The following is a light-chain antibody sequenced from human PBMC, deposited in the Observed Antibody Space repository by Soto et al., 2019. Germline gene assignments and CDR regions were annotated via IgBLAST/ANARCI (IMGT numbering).Light chain of an antibody. Sequence: EIVLTQSPGTLSLYRGERATHSCRASQTVNSIYFAWYQRKPGQAPRLLIYGASNRATGIPDRFSGSGSGTDFTLTISSLEAEDFGVYYCQQYDTSPRTFGQGTKVEI. CDR3: QQYDTSPRT. J-gene: IGKJ1*01. V-gene: IGKV3-20*01. CDR2: GAS. CDR1: QTVNSIY.